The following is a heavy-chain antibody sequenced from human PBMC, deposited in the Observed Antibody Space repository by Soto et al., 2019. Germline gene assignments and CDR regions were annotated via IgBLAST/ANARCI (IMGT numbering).Heavy chain of an antibody. CDR3: AKDPRILTAPNPYYFDS. V-gene: IGHV3-23*01. CDR1: GFSFSSYA. J-gene: IGHJ4*02. D-gene: IGHD3-9*01. CDR2: ISGSGGST. Sequence: EVQLLESGGGLVQPGGSLRLSCAASGFSFSSYAMSWVRQAPGKGLEWVSTISGSGGSTYYADSVKGRFTVSRDNSKNTLYRKINSLRAEDTAVYYCAKDPRILTAPNPYYFDSWGQGPLVTVSS.